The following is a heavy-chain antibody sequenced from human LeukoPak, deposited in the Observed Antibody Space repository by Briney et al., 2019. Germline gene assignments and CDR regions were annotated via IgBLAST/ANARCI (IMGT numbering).Heavy chain of an antibody. V-gene: IGHV3-48*03. Sequence: PGGSLRLSCAASGFTFSSYEMNWVRQAPGKGLEWVSYISSSGSTIYYADSVKGRFTISRDNAKNSLYLQMNSLRAEDTAAYYCARDRGSGIAVAFDYWGQGTLVTVSS. J-gene: IGHJ4*02. CDR3: ARDRGSGIAVAFDY. CDR2: ISSSGSTI. D-gene: IGHD6-19*01. CDR1: GFTFSSYE.